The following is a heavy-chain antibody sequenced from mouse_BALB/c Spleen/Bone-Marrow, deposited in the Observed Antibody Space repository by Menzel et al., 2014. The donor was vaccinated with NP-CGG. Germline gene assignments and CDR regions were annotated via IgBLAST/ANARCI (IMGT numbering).Heavy chain of an antibody. J-gene: IGHJ2*01. CDR2: INSNGGST. D-gene: IGHD2-1*01. CDR1: GFTFSSYG. Sequence: EVQVVESGGGLVQPGGSLKLSCAASGFTFSSYGMSWGRQIPDKRLELVASINSNGGSTYYPDSVKGRFTISRDNAKNTLSLQMSSLKSEDTAMYYCARGNYGNYVDYFDYWGQGTTLTVSS. V-gene: IGHV5-6-3*01. CDR3: ARGNYGNYVDYFDY.